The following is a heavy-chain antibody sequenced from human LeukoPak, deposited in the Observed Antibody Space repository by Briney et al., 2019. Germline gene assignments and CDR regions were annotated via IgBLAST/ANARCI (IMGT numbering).Heavy chain of an antibody. CDR1: GFTFSTYS. J-gene: IGHJ3*02. CDR2: IDTGTSTI. CDR3: AKDTLLWFGELLSGGAFDI. D-gene: IGHD3-10*01. Sequence: GGSLRLSCAASGFTFSTYSMNWIRQAPGKGLEWVSYIDTGTSTIYYADSVKGRFTISKDNAKNSLYLQMNSLRAEDTAVYYCAKDTLLWFGELLSGGAFDIWGQGTMVTVS. V-gene: IGHV3-48*01.